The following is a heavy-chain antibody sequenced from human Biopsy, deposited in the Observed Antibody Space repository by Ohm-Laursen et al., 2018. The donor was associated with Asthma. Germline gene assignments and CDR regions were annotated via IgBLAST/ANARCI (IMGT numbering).Heavy chain of an antibody. J-gene: IGHJ6*02. CDR2: ISPIFGAI. CDR3: ARGSKIGRPRLVFNWVRTDYYYSLDV. CDR1: GGTLNNYA. V-gene: IGHV1-69*13. Sequence: SVKVSCKSSGGTLNNYAINWVRQAPGQGLEWMGGISPIFGAIRYAQNFQGRVTITADVFTNTVHMELSSLRSDDTAVYYCARGSKIGRPRLVFNWVRTDYYYSLDVWGQGTTVTVSS. D-gene: IGHD7-27*01.